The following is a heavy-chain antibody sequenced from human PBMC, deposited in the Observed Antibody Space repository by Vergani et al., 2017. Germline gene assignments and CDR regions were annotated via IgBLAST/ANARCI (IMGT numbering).Heavy chain of an antibody. CDR2: IYSTGST. D-gene: IGHD3-9*01. V-gene: IGHV4-61*08. Sequence: QVHLQESGPGLVKPSQTLSLTCTVSGGSFSSDGYYWSWIRQHPGKGLEWIGYIYSTGSTNYNPSLNSRVTMSVDTSKNQFSLKLRSVTAADTAVYFCARVMYRDEASTGYRLEGMDIWGQGTTVTISS. CDR3: ARVMYRDEASTGYRLEGMDI. CDR1: GGSFSSDGYY. J-gene: IGHJ6*02.